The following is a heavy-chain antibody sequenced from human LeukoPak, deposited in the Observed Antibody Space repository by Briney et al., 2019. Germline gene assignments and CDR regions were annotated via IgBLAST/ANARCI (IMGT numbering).Heavy chain of an antibody. CDR2: ISGDGGYT. D-gene: IGHD2-15*01. V-gene: IGHV3-74*01. CDR3: GRDLGGNFDH. J-gene: IGHJ4*02. Sequence: GGSLRLSCAASGFTFSAYWMHWVRQAPGKGLVWVSRISGDGGYTTYADSVKGRFTISRDNAKTTLYLQVNSLRAEDTAVYYCGRDLGGNFDHWGQGTLVTVSS. CDR1: GFTFSAYW.